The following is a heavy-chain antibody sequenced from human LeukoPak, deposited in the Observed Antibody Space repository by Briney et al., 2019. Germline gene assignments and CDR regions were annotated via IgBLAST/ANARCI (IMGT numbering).Heavy chain of an antibody. J-gene: IGHJ3*02. CDR2: IYYSGST. CDR3: ARKIVVVPAALDAFDI. D-gene: IGHD2-2*01. CDR1: GGSISSGDYY. V-gene: IGHV4-30-4*08. Sequence: PSETLSLPCTVSGGSISSGDYYWRWIRQPPGKGLEWIGYIYYSGSTYYNPSVKSRVTISVDTSKNQFSLKLSSVTAADTAVYYCARKIVVVPAALDAFDIWGQGTMVTVSS.